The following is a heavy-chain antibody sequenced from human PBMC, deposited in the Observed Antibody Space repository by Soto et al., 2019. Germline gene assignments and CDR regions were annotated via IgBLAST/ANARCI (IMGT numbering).Heavy chain of an antibody. CDR1: GGSISSGDYY. CDR2: IYSSGST. CDR3: VRDYDYDTSRNDAFDI. D-gene: IGHD3-22*01. J-gene: IGHJ3*02. Sequence: QVQLQESGPGLVKPSQTLSLTCTVSGGSISSGDYYWSWIRHHPGKGLEWIGCIYSSGSTYYNPSLRSRVTISADTSKNQFSLRLSSVTAADTAVYYCVRDYDYDTSRNDAFDIWGQGTMVTVSS. V-gene: IGHV4-31*03.